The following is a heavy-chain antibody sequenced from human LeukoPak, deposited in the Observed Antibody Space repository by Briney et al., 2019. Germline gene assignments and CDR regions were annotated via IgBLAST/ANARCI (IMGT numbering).Heavy chain of an antibody. V-gene: IGHV4-59*01. Sequence: SETLPPTCTDPGGPISSYYRGWIRHPTDKGLELIGYICLSGSTNYNPSLKSRVTTSVDTSKNQFSLKLSSVTAADTAVYYCARAAGPLAAPDFWGQGTPVTVSS. J-gene: IGHJ4*02. CDR2: ICLSGST. CDR1: GGPISSYY. CDR3: ARAAGPLAAPDF. D-gene: IGHD6-13*01.